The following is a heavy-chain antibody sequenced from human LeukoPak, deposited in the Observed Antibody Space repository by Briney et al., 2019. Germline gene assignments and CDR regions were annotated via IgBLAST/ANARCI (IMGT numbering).Heavy chain of an antibody. J-gene: IGHJ4*02. V-gene: IGHV4-4*09. CDR3: ARGVSGFWLSFDF. D-gene: IGHD5/OR15-5a*01. Sequence: PSETLSLTCTVSGVSISTYYWTWLRQAPGRGLERIGYIYAGGKTRSSPSLESRVSISVDTSKNQFSLKLTSVTAADTAAYCCARGVSGFWLSFDFWGQGALVSVTS. CDR2: IYAGGKT. CDR1: GVSISTYY.